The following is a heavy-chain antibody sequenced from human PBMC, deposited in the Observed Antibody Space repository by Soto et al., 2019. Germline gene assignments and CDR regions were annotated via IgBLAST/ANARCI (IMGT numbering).Heavy chain of an antibody. CDR1: GYTFTSYG. Sequence: GASVKVSCKASGYTFTSYGISWVRQAPGQGLEWMGWISAYNGNTNYAQKLQGRVTMTTDTSTSTAYMELRSLRSDDTAVYYCATKYSSRGYYYYGMDVWGQGTTVTVSS. CDR3: ATKYSSRGYYYYGMDV. D-gene: IGHD6-6*01. CDR2: ISAYNGNT. J-gene: IGHJ6*02. V-gene: IGHV1-18*01.